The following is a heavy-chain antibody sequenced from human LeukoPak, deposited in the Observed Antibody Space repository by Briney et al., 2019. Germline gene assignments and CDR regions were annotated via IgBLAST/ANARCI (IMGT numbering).Heavy chain of an antibody. CDR2: IYPGDSET. CDR3: ARHLSSLVGTYHFDY. J-gene: IGHJ4*02. V-gene: IGHV5-51*01. D-gene: IGHD4-23*01. Sequence: GESLKISCQGSGYNFPIYWIGWVRQMPGKGLEWMGIIYPGDSETRYSPSFQGQVTFSADKSISTAYLQWSSLKASDTAMYYCARHLSSLVGTYHFDYWGQGTLVTVSS. CDR1: GYNFPIYW.